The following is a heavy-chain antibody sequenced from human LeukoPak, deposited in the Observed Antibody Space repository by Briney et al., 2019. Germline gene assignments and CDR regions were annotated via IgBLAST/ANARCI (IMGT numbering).Heavy chain of an antibody. J-gene: IGHJ4*02. CDR3: AREKDYYASYGSGSNYFDY. V-gene: IGHV3-21*01. CDR2: ISSSSSYI. CDR1: GFTFSSYS. Sequence: PGGSLRLSCAASGFTFSSYSMNWVRQAPGKGLEWVSSISSSSSYIYYADSVKGRFTISRDNSKNTLYLQMNSLRAEDTAVYYCAREKDYYASYGSGSNYFDYWGQGTLVTVSS. D-gene: IGHD3-10*01.